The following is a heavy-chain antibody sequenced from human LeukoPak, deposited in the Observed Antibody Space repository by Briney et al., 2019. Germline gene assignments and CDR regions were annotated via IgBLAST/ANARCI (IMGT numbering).Heavy chain of an antibody. CDR2: ISWDSGSI. CDR1: GFTFDDYA. CDR3: AITQGSGSPFDY. Sequence: GGSLRLSCAASGFTFDDYAMHWVRQAPGKGLEWVSGISWDSGSIGYADSVKGRFTISRDNAKNSLYLQMNSLRAEDTAVYYCAITQGSGSPFDYWGQGTLVTVSS. J-gene: IGHJ4*02. V-gene: IGHV3-9*01. D-gene: IGHD1-26*01.